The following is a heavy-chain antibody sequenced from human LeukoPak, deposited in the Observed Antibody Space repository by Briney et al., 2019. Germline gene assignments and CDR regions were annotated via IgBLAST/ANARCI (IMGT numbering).Heavy chain of an antibody. Sequence: RASVKVSCKASGGTFSSYAISWVRQAPGQGLEWMGGIIPIFGTANYAQKFQGRVTITADESTSTAYMELSSLRSEDTAVYYCARESFNNWIPTDHDAFDIWGQGTMVTVSS. J-gene: IGHJ3*02. V-gene: IGHV1-69*13. D-gene: IGHD1-1*01. CDR3: ARESFNNWIPTDHDAFDI. CDR1: GGTFSSYA. CDR2: IIPIFGTA.